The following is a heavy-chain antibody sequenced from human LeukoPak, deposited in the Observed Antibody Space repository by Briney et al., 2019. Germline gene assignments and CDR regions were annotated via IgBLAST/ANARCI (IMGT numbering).Heavy chain of an antibody. V-gene: IGHV2-5*01. CDR3: EHRHFNQGLDY. CDR2: IYWNDEN. CDR1: GFSLSTSGVG. J-gene: IGHJ4*02. Sequence: ESGPTLVNPTQTLTLTCTFSGFSLSTSGVGVGWIRQPPGKALEWLAIIYWNDENYSSPSLKSRLTITKDTSKNQVVLTMTNMDPVATATYYWEHRHFNQGLDYWGQGTLVSVSS.